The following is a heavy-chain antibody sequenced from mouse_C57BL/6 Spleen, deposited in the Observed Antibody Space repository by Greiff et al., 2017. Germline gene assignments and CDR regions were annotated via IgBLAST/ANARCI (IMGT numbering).Heavy chain of an antibody. CDR1: GYSITSGYY. CDR3: AKGGLRRLYYAMDY. CDR2: ISYDGSN. J-gene: IGHJ4*01. Sequence: EVKLMESGPGLVKPSQSLSLTCSVTGYSITSGYYWNWIRQFPGNKLEWMGYISYDGSNNYNPSLKNRISITRDTSKNQFFLKLNSVTTEDTATYYCAKGGLRRLYYAMDYWGQGTSVTVSS. D-gene: IGHD1-2*01. V-gene: IGHV3-6*01.